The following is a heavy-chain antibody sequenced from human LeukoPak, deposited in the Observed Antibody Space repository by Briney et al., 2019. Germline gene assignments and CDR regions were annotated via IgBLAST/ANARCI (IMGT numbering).Heavy chain of an antibody. D-gene: IGHD3-10*01. J-gene: IGHJ6*03. Sequence: SETLSLTCTVPGGSISSYYWSWIRQPPGKGLEWIGYIYYSGSTNYNPSLKSRVTISVDTSKNQFSLKLSSVTAADTAVYYCARGTMYYYYYMDVWGKGTTVTISS. CDR1: GGSISSYY. CDR2: IYYSGST. CDR3: ARGTMYYYYYMDV. V-gene: IGHV4-59*01.